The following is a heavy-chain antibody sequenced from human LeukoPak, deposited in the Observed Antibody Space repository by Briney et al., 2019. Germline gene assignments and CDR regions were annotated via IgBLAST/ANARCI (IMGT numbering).Heavy chain of an antibody. J-gene: IGHJ5*02. Sequence: GGSLRLSCAASGFTVSSNYMSWVRQAPGKGLEWVSVIYSGGSTYHADSVKGRFTISRDNSKNTLYLQMNNLRAEDTAVYYCARVRVFAKLSVVRPREVNCFDPWGQGTLVTVSS. V-gene: IGHV3-53*01. CDR3: ARVRVFAKLSVVRPREVNCFDP. CDR1: GFTVSSNY. D-gene: IGHD2-21*01. CDR2: IYSGGST.